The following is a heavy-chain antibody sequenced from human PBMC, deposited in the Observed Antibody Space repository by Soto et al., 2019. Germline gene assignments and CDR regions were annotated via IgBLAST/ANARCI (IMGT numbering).Heavy chain of an antibody. CDR2: IKSKTDGGTT. V-gene: IGHV3-15*01. J-gene: IGHJ3*02. CDR3: TTDESSYPIFPSDAFDI. Sequence: EVQLVESGGGLVKPGGSLRLSCAASGFTFSNAWMSWVRQAPGKGLEWVGRIKSKTDGGTTDYAAPVKGRFTISRDDSKNTLYLQMNSLKTEDTAVYYCTTDESSYPIFPSDAFDIWGQGTMVTVSS. D-gene: IGHD2-21*01. CDR1: GFTFSNAW.